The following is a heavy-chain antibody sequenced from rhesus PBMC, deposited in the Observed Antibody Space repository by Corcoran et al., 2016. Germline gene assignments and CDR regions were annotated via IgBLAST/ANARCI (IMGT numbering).Heavy chain of an antibody. CDR3: AREKWVQFDFDY. V-gene: IGHV2-95*01. J-gene: IGHJ4*01. Sequence: QVTLKESGPALVKPTQTLTLTCTFSGFSISTTGTGVGWNLQPPRKALEGIASIYWNNNKYYSTSLKSRLTISKDTSKNQVFLTMTNMDPVDTATYYCAREKWVQFDFDYWGQGVLVTVSS. CDR1: GFSISTTGTG. CDR2: IYWNNNK. D-gene: IGHD5-24*01.